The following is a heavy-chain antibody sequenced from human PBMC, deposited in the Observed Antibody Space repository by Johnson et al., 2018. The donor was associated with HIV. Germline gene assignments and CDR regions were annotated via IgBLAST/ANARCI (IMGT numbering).Heavy chain of an antibody. J-gene: IGHJ3*02. CDR3: AKDGGSPDDAFDI. CDR2: ISGSGGST. Sequence: VQLVESGGGLVQPGRSLRLSCEASGFTFSSYAMSWVRQAPGKGLEWVSAISGSGGSTYYADSVKGRFTISRDNSKNTLYLQMNSLRAEDTAVYYCAKDGGSPDDAFDIWGQGTMVTVSS. CDR1: GFTFSSYA. D-gene: IGHD1-14*01. V-gene: IGHV3-23*04.